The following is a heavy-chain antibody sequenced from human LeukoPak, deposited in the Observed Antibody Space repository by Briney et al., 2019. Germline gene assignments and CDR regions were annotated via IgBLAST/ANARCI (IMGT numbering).Heavy chain of an antibody. D-gene: IGHD3-16*02. CDR1: GGTFSSYA. J-gene: IGHJ4*02. CDR2: IIPIFGTA. Sequence: SVKVSCKASGGTFSSYAISWVRQAPGQGREWMGGIIPIFGTANYAQKFQGRVTITADESTSTAYMELSSLRSEDTAVYYCARMITFGGVIVMGYFDYWGQGTLVTVSS. V-gene: IGHV1-69*01. CDR3: ARMITFGGVIVMGYFDY.